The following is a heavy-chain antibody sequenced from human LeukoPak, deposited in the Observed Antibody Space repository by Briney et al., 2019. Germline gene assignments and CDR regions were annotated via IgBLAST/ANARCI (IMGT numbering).Heavy chain of an antibody. CDR2: IKQDGSDK. D-gene: IGHD1-26*01. J-gene: IGHJ4*02. CDR3: ARDPILPGATGGADY. CDR1: GYTFSHYG. V-gene: IGHV3-7*01. Sequence: GGSLRLSCAASGYTFSHYGMSWVRQAPGKGLEWVANIKQDGSDKNYVDSVKGRFNIPRDNAKNSVFLQMNSLRAEDTAVYYCARDPILPGATGGADYWGQGTLVTVSS.